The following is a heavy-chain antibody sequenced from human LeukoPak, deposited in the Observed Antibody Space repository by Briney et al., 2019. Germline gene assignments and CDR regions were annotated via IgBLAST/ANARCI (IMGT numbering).Heavy chain of an antibody. CDR2: IYYSGSTSGST. Sequence: SETLSLTCTVSGGSISSYYWNWIRQPPGKGLEYMGYIYYSGSTSGSTYYNPSLESRVTISVDTSKNQFSLKLSSVTAADTAVYYCARGRGSGWLFDYWGQGALVTVSS. CDR3: ARGRGSGWLFDY. CDR1: GGSISSYY. D-gene: IGHD6-19*01. J-gene: IGHJ4*02. V-gene: IGHV4-59*01.